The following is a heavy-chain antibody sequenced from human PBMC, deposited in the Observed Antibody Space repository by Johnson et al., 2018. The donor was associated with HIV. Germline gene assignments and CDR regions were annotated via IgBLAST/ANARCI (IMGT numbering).Heavy chain of an antibody. Sequence: VLLVESGGGLVQPGGSLRLSCAVSGFTVNGNYMSWVRQAPGKGLEWVSVIYSGGSTHYADSVNGRFTISRDNSKNTVYLQMNSLRAEDTAVYYCARGYILTGYSGVFDMWGQGTMVTVSS. V-gene: IGHV3-66*01. D-gene: IGHD3-9*01. J-gene: IGHJ3*02. CDR1: GFTVNGNY. CDR2: IYSGGST. CDR3: ARGYILTGYSGVFDM.